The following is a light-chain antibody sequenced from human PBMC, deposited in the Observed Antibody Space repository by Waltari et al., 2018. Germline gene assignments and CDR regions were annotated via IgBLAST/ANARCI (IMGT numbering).Light chain of an antibody. Sequence: IQLTQSPSPLSASVGDRVTITCRASQAISTFLAWYQQKPGKAPKLLIYGASTFQSGVPSRFSGSGSWTDFTLTISSLQPEVFATYYCRQLNSFPVTFGGGTKVEV. V-gene: IGKV1-9*01. CDR1: QAISTF. CDR2: GAS. CDR3: RQLNSFPVT. J-gene: IGKJ4*01.